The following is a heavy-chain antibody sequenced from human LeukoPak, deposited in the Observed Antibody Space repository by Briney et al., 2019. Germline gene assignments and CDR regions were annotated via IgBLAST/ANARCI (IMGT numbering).Heavy chain of an antibody. CDR2: INPNSGGT. Sequence: ASVKVSCKASGYTFTGYYMHWVRQAPGQGLEWMGWINPNSGGTNYAQKFQGRVTMTRDTSISTAYMELSRLGSDDTAVYYCARDRRIAAAAAYNWFDPWGQGTLVTVSS. J-gene: IGHJ5*02. CDR3: ARDRRIAAAAAYNWFDP. CDR1: GYTFTGYY. D-gene: IGHD6-13*01. V-gene: IGHV1-2*02.